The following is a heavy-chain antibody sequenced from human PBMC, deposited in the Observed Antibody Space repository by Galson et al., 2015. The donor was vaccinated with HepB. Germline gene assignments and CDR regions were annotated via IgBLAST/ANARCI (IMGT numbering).Heavy chain of an antibody. CDR1: GFTFSSYW. Sequence: SLRLSCAASGFTFSSYWMSWVRQAPGKGLEWVANIKQDGSEKYYVDSVKGRFTISRDNAKNSLYLQMNSLRAEDTAVYYCARDGDYYYYYGMDVWGQGTTVTVSS. CDR2: IKQDGSEK. D-gene: IGHD4-17*01. J-gene: IGHJ6*02. CDR3: ARDGDYYYYYGMDV. V-gene: IGHV3-7*03.